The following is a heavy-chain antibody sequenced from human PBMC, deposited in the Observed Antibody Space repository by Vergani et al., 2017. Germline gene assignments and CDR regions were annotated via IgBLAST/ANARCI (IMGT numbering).Heavy chain of an antibody. D-gene: IGHD2-8*02. J-gene: IGHJ5*02. CDR3: AGSIWYCAGATCRAYYFDH. V-gene: IGHV1-46*02. Sequence: VQLVQSGAEVRKPGASVTVSCTASGYIFKNYYIHWLRQAPGQAFEWMGILNPTTGHTTSAQKFMGRVDMTRDPSTDTSTRTVQMTLSSLRSEDTAVYYCAGSIWYCAGATCRAYYFDHWGQGTRVTVSS. CDR2: LNPTTGHT. CDR1: GYIFKNYY.